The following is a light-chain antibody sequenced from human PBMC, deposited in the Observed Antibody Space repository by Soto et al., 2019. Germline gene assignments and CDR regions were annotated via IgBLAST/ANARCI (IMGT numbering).Light chain of an antibody. Sequence: QSVLTQPASVSGSPGQSITISCTGTSSDIGAYNYVSWYQQHPGKAPKLMIYDVNIRPSGVSNRFSGSKSGNTASLTISGLQAEDEADYYGTSWTTSTTMIFGGGTQLTVL. CDR2: DVN. CDR1: SSDIGAYNY. V-gene: IGLV2-14*03. CDR3: TSWTTSTTMI. J-gene: IGLJ2*01.